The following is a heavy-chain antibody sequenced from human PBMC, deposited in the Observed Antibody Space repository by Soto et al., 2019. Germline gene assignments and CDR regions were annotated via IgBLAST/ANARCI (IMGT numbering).Heavy chain of an antibody. V-gene: IGHV2-5*02. J-gene: IGHJ4*02. CDR3: ARTSVNWGSRGLVDY. CDR1: GFSLSTSGVG. CDR2: LYWDDDK. Sequence: QITLKESGPTLVKPTQTLTLTCTFSGFSLSTSGVGVGWIRQPPGKALEWLAFLYWDDDKRYSPSLKSRLTSTKDTSKYQVLLTMTNMDPVDTATYYCARTSVNWGSRGLVDYWGQGTLVTVAS. D-gene: IGHD7-27*01.